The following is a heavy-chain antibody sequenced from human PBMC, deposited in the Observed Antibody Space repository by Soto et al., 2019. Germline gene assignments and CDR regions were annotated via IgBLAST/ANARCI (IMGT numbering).Heavy chain of an antibody. J-gene: IGHJ6*03. CDR1: GFTFSSYS. CDR3: AREGGNYDILTGYSYYYYYMTS. CDR2: ISSSSSYI. D-gene: IGHD3-9*01. Sequence: EVQLVESGGGLVKPGGSLRLSCAASGFTFSSYSMNWVRQAPGKGLEWVSSISSSSSYIYYADSVKGRFTISRDNAKNSLYLQMNSLRAEDTAVYYCAREGGNYDILTGYSYYYYYMTSGAKGPRSPSP. V-gene: IGHV3-21*01.